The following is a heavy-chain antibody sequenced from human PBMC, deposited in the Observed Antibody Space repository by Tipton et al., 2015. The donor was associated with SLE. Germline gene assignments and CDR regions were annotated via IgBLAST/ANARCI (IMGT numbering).Heavy chain of an antibody. D-gene: IGHD6-13*01. CDR1: GGSISSGGYY. CDR2: IYYGGST. J-gene: IGHJ3*02. CDR3: ARARQQLDAFDI. Sequence: TLSLTCTVSGGSISSGGYYWSWIRQHPGKGLEWIGYIYYGGSTYYNPSLKSRVTISVDTSKNQFSLKLSSVTAADTAVYYCARARQQLDAFDIWGQGTMVTVSS. V-gene: IGHV4-31*03.